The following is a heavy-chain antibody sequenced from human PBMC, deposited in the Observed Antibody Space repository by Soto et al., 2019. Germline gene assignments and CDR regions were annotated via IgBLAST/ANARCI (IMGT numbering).Heavy chain of an antibody. CDR3: AKDLGSSFIID. V-gene: IGHV1-18*01. Sequence: QLVQSGAEVKKPGASVRVSCKAYGYTFTSYGITWGRQAPGQGLEWMGWINTYNGDTNYAQILQGRVTMTTDTSTGTAYMELRSLRSDDTAVYYCAKDLGSSFIIDWGQGTLVTVSS. CDR2: INTYNGDT. J-gene: IGHJ4*02. CDR1: GYTFTSYG. D-gene: IGHD2-15*01.